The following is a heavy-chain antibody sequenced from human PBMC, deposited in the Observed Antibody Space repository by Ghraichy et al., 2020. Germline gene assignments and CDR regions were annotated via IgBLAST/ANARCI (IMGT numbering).Heavy chain of an antibody. J-gene: IGHJ4*02. CDR2: ISGSGGTT. V-gene: IGHV3-23*01. CDR3: AKDNDCGGGCHYFDY. Sequence: WGSLRLSCAASGFRFSSYPMSWVRQAPGKGLEWVSGISGSGGTTYFADSVKGRFTISRDNSKNTLYLQMNSLRAEDTALYYCAKDNDCGGGCHYFDYWGQGALVTVSS. CDR1: GFRFSSYP. D-gene: IGHD2-21*02.